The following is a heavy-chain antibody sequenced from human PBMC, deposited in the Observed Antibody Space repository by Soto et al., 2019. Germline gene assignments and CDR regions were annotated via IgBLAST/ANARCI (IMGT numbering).Heavy chain of an antibody. J-gene: IGHJ4*02. CDR1: GGSISSGGYS. D-gene: IGHD3-10*01. CDR2: IYHSGST. CDR3: ARGPPFGY. Sequence: QLRLQESGSGLVKPSQTLSLTCAVSGGSISSGGYSWSWIRQPPGKGLEWIGYIYHSGSTYYNPSLKSRVNISVDRAKNQFSLKLSSVTAADTAVYYCARGPPFGYWGQGTLVTVSS. V-gene: IGHV4-30-2*01.